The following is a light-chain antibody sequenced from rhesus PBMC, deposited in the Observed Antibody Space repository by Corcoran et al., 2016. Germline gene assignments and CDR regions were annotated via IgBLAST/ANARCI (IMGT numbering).Light chain of an antibody. CDR1: QSVSSS. CDR2: GAS. CDR3: QQDYSWPRT. Sequence: EIVMTQSPATLSLSPGERATLSCRARQSVSSSLAWYRQNPGQAPTILIYGASGRATGIPDRFIGSGAGTEFTLTISSVGPEDGGVYYGQQDYSWPRTFGQGTKVEI. V-gene: IGKV3-42*01. J-gene: IGKJ1*01.